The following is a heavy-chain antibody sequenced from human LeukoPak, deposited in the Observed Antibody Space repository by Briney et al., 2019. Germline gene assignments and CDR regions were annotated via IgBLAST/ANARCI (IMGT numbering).Heavy chain of an antibody. Sequence: PGGSLRLSCAASGFTFSNSAMSWVRQPPGKGLVWVSRMNSDGSRTSYADSVKGRFTISRDNAKNTLYLQMNSLRAEDTAVYYCARSDWFDPWGQGTLVTVSS. CDR3: ARSDWFDP. J-gene: IGHJ5*02. CDR2: MNSDGSRT. V-gene: IGHV3-74*01. CDR1: GFTFSNSA.